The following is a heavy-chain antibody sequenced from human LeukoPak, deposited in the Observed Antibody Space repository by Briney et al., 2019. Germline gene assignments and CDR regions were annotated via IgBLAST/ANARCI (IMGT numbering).Heavy chain of an antibody. V-gene: IGHV3-20*04. CDR2: INWNGGST. Sequence: GGSLRLSCAASGFTFDDYGMSWVRQAPGKGRDWVSGINWNGGSTGYADSVKGRFTISRDNDKNSLYLQMNSLRAEDTALYYCARDDYGDYYFDYWGQGTLVTVSS. J-gene: IGHJ4*02. CDR3: ARDDYGDYYFDY. CDR1: GFTFDDYG. D-gene: IGHD4-17*01.